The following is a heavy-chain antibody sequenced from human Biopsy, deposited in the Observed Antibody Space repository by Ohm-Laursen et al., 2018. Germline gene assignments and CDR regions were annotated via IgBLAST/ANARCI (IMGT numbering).Heavy chain of an antibody. D-gene: IGHD2-15*01. J-gene: IGHJ6*02. CDR3: ARDVGGFYSYAMDV. CDR2: ITSGGSTT. Sequence: SLSLSCAASGFTFSDYYMSWIRQAPGKGLEWVSYITSGGSTTDYADSVKGRFTISRDNAKSSLFLQMNSLRAEDTAVYYCARDVGGFYSYAMDVWGQGTTVTVSS. V-gene: IGHV3-11*01. CDR1: GFTFSDYY.